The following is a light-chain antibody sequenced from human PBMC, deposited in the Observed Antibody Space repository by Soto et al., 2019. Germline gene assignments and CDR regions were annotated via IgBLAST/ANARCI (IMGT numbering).Light chain of an antibody. J-gene: IGKJ1*01. V-gene: IGKV1-5*03. CDR3: QQYNSYSQT. CDR1: QSIRSW. Sequence: DIQMTQSPSTLSASVGDRVTITCRARQSIRSWLAWYQQKPGKAPKLLIYKASSLESGVPSRFSGSGSGTEFTLSISSLHPDDFATYYCQQYNSYSQTFGQGTKAEIK. CDR2: KAS.